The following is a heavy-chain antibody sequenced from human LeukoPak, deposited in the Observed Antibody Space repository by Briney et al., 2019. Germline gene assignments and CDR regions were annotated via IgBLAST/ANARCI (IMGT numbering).Heavy chain of an antibody. D-gene: IGHD3-16*01. CDR1: GFSFRTYG. CDR2: AYGDGSDK. Sequence: GGSLRLSCAASGFSFRTYGMHWVRQAPGKGLEWVAVAYGDGSDKYYIDSVKGRFTISKDISKNTLYVQMNSLRAEDTAVYYCATGGNYYYTHWGQGTLVTISS. J-gene: IGHJ1*01. V-gene: IGHV3-33*01. CDR3: ATGGNYYYTH.